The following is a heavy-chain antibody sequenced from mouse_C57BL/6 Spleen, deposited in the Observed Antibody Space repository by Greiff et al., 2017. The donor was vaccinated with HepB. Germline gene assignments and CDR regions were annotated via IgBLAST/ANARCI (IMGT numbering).Heavy chain of an antibody. V-gene: IGHV1-82*01. Sequence: VQLQQSGPELVKPGASVKISCKASGYAFSSSWMNWVKQRPGKGLEWIGRIYPGDGDTNYNGKFKGKATLTADKSSSTAYMQLSSLTSEDSAVYFCASITTVVYWYFDVWGTGTTVTVSS. J-gene: IGHJ1*03. CDR1: GYAFSSSW. CDR2: IYPGDGDT. CDR3: ASITTVVYWYFDV. D-gene: IGHD1-1*01.